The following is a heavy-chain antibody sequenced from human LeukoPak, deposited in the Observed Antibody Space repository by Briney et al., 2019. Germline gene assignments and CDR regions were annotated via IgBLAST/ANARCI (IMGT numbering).Heavy chain of an antibody. V-gene: IGHV3-21*01. CDR1: GFTFSSYS. CDR2: ISSSSSYI. CDR3: ARAAPSPYSSGWAGYYFDY. Sequence: GGSLRLSCAASGFTFSSYSMNWVRQAPGKGLEWVSSISSSSSYIYYADSVKGRFTISRDNAKNSLYLQMNSLRAEDTAVYYCARAAPSPYSSGWAGYYFDYWGRGTLVTVSS. D-gene: IGHD6-19*01. J-gene: IGHJ4*02.